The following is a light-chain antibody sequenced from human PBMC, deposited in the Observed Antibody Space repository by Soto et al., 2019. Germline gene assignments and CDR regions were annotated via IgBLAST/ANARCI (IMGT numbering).Light chain of an antibody. V-gene: IGKV3-15*01. CDR2: GTS. CDR3: QQYNYWPWT. J-gene: IGKJ1*01. CDR1: QTVNTY. Sequence: EIVLTQSPATLSLSPGERATLSCRASQTVNTYLAWYQQKPGQAPRLLIYGTSTRATGLPARFSGSGSETAFTLTVSSLESEDFAVYYCQQYNYWPWTFGQGTKVDIK.